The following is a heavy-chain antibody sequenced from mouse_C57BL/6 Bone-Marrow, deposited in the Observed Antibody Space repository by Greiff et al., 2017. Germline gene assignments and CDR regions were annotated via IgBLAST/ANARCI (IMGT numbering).Heavy chain of an antibody. CDR3: ARTRLRCPFDY. D-gene: IGHD2-2*01. V-gene: IGHV5-17*01. J-gene: IGHJ2*01. Sequence: EVKLVESGGGLVKPGGSVKLSCAASGFTFSDYGMHWVRQAPEKGLEWFAYISSGSSTIYYADTVKGRFTISRDNAKNTLFLQMTSLRSEDTAMYYCARTRLRCPFDYWGQGTTLTVSS. CDR2: ISSGSSTI. CDR1: GFTFSDYG.